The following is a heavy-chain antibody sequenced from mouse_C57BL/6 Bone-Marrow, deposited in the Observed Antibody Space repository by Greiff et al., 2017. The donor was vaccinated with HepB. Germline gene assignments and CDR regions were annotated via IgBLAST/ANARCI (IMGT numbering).Heavy chain of an antibody. V-gene: IGHV1-81*01. CDR1: GYTFTSYG. D-gene: IGHD2-1*01. Sequence: QVHVKQSGAELARPGASVKLSCKASGYTFTSYGISWVKQRTGQGLEWIGEIYPRSGNTYYNEKFKGKATLTADKSSSTAYMELRSLTSEDSAVYFCASPTYGNYLSGYFDVWGTGTTVTVSS. CDR3: ASPTYGNYLSGYFDV. CDR2: IYPRSGNT. J-gene: IGHJ1*03.